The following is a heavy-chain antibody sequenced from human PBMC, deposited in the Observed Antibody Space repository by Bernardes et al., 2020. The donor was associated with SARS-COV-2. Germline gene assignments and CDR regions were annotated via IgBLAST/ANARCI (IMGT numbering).Heavy chain of an antibody. J-gene: IGHJ3*02. CDR2: IYSGGST. CDR1: GFTVSSNY. CDR3: ARGPFSGSADAFDI. V-gene: IGHV3-53*01. D-gene: IGHD3-22*01. Sequence: GGSLRLSCAASGFTVSSNYMSWVRQAPGKGLEWVSIIYSGGSTYYADSVKGRFTISRDNSKNTLYLQMNSLRAEDTAVYYCARGPFSGSADAFDIWGQGTMVTVSS.